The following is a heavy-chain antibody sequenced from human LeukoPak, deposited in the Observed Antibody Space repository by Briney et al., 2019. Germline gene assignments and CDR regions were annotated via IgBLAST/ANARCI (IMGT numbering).Heavy chain of an antibody. Sequence: RGGSLRLSCAASGFTFSSYEMNWVRQAPGKGLEWVSYVSSSGSTIYYADSVKGRFTISRDNAKNSLYLQMNSLRAEDTAVYYCARDGDGYNWGYYFDYWGQGTLVTVSS. CDR2: VSSSGSTI. J-gene: IGHJ4*02. CDR3: ARDGDGYNWGYYFDY. V-gene: IGHV3-48*03. D-gene: IGHD5-24*01. CDR1: GFTFSSYE.